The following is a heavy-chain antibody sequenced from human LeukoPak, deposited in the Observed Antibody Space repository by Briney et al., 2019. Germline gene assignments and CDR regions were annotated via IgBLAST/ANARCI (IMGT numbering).Heavy chain of an antibody. CDR1: GYTFTSNY. V-gene: IGHV1-46*01. CDR3: ARDAKKWYAGSWYYFDY. CDR2: INPSGGST. Sequence: ASVKVSCKASGYTFTSNYMHWVRQAPGQGLEWMGIINPSGGSTSYAQKFQGRVTMTRDMSTSTVYMELSSLRFEDTAVYSCARDAKKWYAGSWYYFDYWGQGTLVTVSS. J-gene: IGHJ4*02. D-gene: IGHD6-13*01.